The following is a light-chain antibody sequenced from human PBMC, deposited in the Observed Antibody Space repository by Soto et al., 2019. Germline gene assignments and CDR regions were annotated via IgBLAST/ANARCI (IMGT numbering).Light chain of an antibody. J-gene: IGLJ2*01. V-gene: IGLV1-51*01. CDR3: GTWDSSLSAGV. CDR2: DNN. CDR1: SSNIGNNY. Sequence: QSVLTQPPSVSAAPGQKVTISCSGSSSNIGNNYVSWYQQLPGTAPKLLIYDNNKRPSGIPDRFSGSKSGTSATLGITGLQTGDEADYYCGTWDSSLSAGVFDGGTKLTVL.